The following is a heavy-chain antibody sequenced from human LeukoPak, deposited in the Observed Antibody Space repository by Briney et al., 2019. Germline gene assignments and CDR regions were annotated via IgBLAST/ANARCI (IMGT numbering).Heavy chain of an antibody. CDR3: ARDRDYYGSGNGPYGMDV. D-gene: IGHD3-10*01. J-gene: IGHJ6*02. Sequence: SQTLSLTCTVSGGSISSGGYYWSWIRQHPGKGLEWFGYIYYSGSTYYNPSLKSRVTISVDTSKNQFSLKLSSVTAADTAVYYCARDRDYYGSGNGPYGMDVWGQGTTVTVSS. CDR2: IYYSGST. V-gene: IGHV4-31*03. CDR1: GGSISSGGYY.